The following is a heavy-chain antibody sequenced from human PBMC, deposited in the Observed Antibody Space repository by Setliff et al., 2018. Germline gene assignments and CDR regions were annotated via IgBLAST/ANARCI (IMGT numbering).Heavy chain of an antibody. V-gene: IGHV3-23*01. Sequence: PGGSLRLSCAASGFSFSGYAMTWVRQAPGKGLEWVSAISAGGGSTYSADSVKGRFTISRDNSKNTLYLQMNSLRAEDTAVYYCAKTRGSNWNFFYYMDVWGKGTTVTVSS. CDR3: AKTRGSNWNFFYYMDV. D-gene: IGHD1-1*01. J-gene: IGHJ6*03. CDR1: GFSFSGYA. CDR2: ISAGGGST.